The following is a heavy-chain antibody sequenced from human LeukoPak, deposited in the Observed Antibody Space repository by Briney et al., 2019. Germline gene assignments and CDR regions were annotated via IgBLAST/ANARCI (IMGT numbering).Heavy chain of an antibody. CDR3: ARDRAGSAWYTTFDY. Sequence: ASVKVSCKASGYTFTSFGISWVRQAPGQGREWMGWISTYNGNTNYAQKLQGRVTMTTDTSTSRVYMDLRSLRSDDTAVYYCARDRAGSAWYTTFDYWGQGTLVTVSS. CDR2: ISTYNGNT. J-gene: IGHJ4*02. V-gene: IGHV1-18*01. CDR1: GYTFTSFG. D-gene: IGHD6-19*01.